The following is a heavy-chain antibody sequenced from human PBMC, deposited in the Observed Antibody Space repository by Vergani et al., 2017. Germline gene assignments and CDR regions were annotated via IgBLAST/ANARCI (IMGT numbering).Heavy chain of an antibody. D-gene: IGHD4-17*01. CDR1: GFTFSSYA. CDR3: ARGLMGDYEYYYGMDV. CDR2: ISGSGGST. J-gene: IGHJ6*02. Sequence: VQLLESGGGLVQPGGSLRLSCAASGFTFSSYAMSWVRQAPGKGLEWVSAISGSGGSTYYADSVKGRFTISRDNSKNTLYLQMNSLRAEDTAVYYCARGLMGDYEYYYGMDVWGQGTTVTVSS. V-gene: IGHV3-23*01.